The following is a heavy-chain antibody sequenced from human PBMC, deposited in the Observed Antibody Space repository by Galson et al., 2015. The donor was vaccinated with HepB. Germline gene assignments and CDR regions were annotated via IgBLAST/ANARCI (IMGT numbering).Heavy chain of an antibody. CDR3: ARGRLHLGELSPAGY. Sequence: SVKVSCKASGYTFTSYGISWVRQAPGQGLEWMGWISAYNGNTNYAQKLQGRVTMTTDTSTSTAYMELRSLRSDDTAVYYCARGRLHLGELSPAGYWGQGTLVTVSS. CDR1: GYTFTSYG. D-gene: IGHD3-16*02. CDR2: ISAYNGNT. V-gene: IGHV1-18*01. J-gene: IGHJ4*02.